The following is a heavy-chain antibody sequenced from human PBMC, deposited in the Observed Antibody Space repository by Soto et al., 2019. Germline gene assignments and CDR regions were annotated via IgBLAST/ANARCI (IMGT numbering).Heavy chain of an antibody. J-gene: IGHJ6*02. D-gene: IGHD6-19*01. CDR3: ARGYSSGWGPKYYYYYGMDV. V-gene: IGHV4-39*01. Sequence: SETLSLTCTVSGGSISSSSYYWGWIRQPPGKGLEWIGSIYYSGSTYYNPSLKSRVTISVDTSKNQFSLKLSSVTAADTAVYYCARGYSSGWGPKYYYYYGMDVWGQGTTVTVSS. CDR2: IYYSGST. CDR1: GGSISSSSYY.